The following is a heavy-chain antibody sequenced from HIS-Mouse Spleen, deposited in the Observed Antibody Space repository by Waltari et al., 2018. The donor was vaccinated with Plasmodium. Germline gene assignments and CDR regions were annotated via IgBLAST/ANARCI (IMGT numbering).Heavy chain of an antibody. CDR2: IKKDGSWK. J-gene: IGHJ2*01. D-gene: IGHD6-13*01. CDR1: GFTFSSYW. CDR3: ASSWYWYFDL. V-gene: IGHV3-7*01. Sequence: EVQLVESGGGLVQPGGSLRLSCAASGFTFSSYWMRWVRQAPGKGLEWVANIKKDGSWKYYVESVKGRFTISRDNAKNSLYLQMNSLRAEDTAVYYCASSWYWYFDLWGRGTLVTVSS.